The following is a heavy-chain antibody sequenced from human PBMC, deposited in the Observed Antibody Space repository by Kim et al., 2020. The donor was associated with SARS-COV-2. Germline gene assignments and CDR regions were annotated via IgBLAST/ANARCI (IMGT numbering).Heavy chain of an antibody. J-gene: IGHJ4*02. V-gene: IGHV3-9*01. CDR1: GFTFDDYA. CDR3: AKATRVLLWFGEFGH. D-gene: IGHD3-10*01. CDR2: ISWNSGSI. Sequence: GGSLRLSCAASGFTFDDYAMHWVRQAPGKGLEWVSGISWNSGSIGYADSVKGRFTISRDNAKNSLYLQMNSLRAEDTALYYCAKATRVLLWFGEFGHWGQGTLVTVSS.